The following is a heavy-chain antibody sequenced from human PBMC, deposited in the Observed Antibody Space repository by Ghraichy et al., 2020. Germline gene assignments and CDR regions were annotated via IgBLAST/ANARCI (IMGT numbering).Heavy chain of an antibody. CDR1: GYTFTSYD. D-gene: IGHD6-13*01. J-gene: IGHJ4*02. Sequence: ASVKVSCKASGYTFTSYDINWVRQATGQGLEWMGWMNPNSGNTGYAQKFQGRVTMTRNTSISTAYMELSSLRSEDTAVYYCARVKGAAAWSLNNDFDYWGQGTLVTVSS. V-gene: IGHV1-8*01. CDR3: ARVKGAAAWSLNNDFDY. CDR2: MNPNSGNT.